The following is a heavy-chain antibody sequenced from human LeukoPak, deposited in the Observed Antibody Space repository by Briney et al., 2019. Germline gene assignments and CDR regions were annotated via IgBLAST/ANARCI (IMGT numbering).Heavy chain of an antibody. CDR3: ARDPHALDY. J-gene: IGHJ4*02. Sequence: GGSLRLSCATSGFSFSTYSMNWVRQAPGKGLEWVSYIYSSGTTIYYDDSVKGRFTISRDNAKNSLYLQMNTLRDEDTAVYYCARDPHALDYWGQGTLVTVSS. CDR1: GFSFSTYS. CDR2: IYSSGTTI. V-gene: IGHV3-48*02.